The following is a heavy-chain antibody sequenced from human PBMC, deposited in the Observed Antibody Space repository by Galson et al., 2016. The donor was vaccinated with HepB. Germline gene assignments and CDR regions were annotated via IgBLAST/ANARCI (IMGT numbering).Heavy chain of an antibody. CDR2: IYYSGTT. CDR3: ARESSSWYQNWFDP. CDR1: GVSTKSYY. J-gene: IGHJ5*02. V-gene: IGHV4-59*12. Sequence: TLSLTCTVSGVSTKSYYWSWIRQPLGKGLEWIGYIYYSGTTNYNPSLRSRVTMSVDTSKNQFSLNLSSVTAADTAVYYCARESSSWYQNWFDPWGQGTLVTVSS. D-gene: IGHD6-13*01.